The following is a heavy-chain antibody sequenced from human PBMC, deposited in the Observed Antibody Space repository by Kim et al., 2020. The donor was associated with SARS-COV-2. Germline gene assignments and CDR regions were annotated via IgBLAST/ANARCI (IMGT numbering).Heavy chain of an antibody. J-gene: IGHJ4*02. Sequence: GGSLRLSCAVSGFTFSSYWMSWVRQAPGKGLEWVANINQDGSETHYVDSVKGRFTISRDNAKKSLYQQMSSLRAEDTAVFYCARTTASGWGQVYWGQGTLVTVSS. CDR3: ARTTASGWGQVY. D-gene: IGHD6-19*01. V-gene: IGHV3-7*03. CDR2: INQDGSET. CDR1: GFTFSSYW.